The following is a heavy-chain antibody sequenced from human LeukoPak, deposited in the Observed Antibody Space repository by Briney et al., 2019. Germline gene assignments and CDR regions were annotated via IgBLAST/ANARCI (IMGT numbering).Heavy chain of an antibody. Sequence: PSETLSLTCTVSGGSISYYYWSWIRQSPGEGLEWIGYIYYSGTTNYNPSLKSRVTISVDTSKNQFSLQLRSVTAADTAVYHCAREDPQTTVPEGMDVWGQGTTVTVSS. J-gene: IGHJ6*02. V-gene: IGHV4-59*01. CDR1: GGSISYYY. CDR2: IYYSGTT. D-gene: IGHD4-17*01. CDR3: AREDPQTTVPEGMDV.